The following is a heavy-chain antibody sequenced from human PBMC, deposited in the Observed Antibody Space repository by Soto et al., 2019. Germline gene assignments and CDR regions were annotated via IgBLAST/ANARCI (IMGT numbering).Heavy chain of an antibody. V-gene: IGHV3-15*01. Sequence: PGGCMRLSCAASGFSFSNAWVSWVRQAPGKGLEWVGRIKSKTDGGTTDYAAPVKGRFTISRDDSKNTLYLQMNSLKTEDTAVYYCTTQKVTTVTTLDYWGQGTLVTVSS. CDR1: GFSFSNAW. CDR2: IKSKTDGGTT. CDR3: TTQKVTTVTTLDY. D-gene: IGHD4-17*01. J-gene: IGHJ4*02.